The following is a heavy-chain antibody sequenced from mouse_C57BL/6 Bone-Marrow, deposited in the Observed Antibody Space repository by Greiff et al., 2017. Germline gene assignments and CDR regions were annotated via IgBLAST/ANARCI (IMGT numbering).Heavy chain of an antibody. D-gene: IGHD2-3*01. CDR3: TTYDGYPYYYAMDY. CDR2: IDPEKGDT. Sequence: EVQLQQSGAELVRPGASVKLSCTASGFNIKDDYMHWVKQRPEQGLEWIGWIDPEKGDTEYASKFQGKATITADTSSNTAYLQLSSLTSEDTAVYYCTTYDGYPYYYAMDYWGQGTSVTVSS. V-gene: IGHV14-4*01. J-gene: IGHJ4*01. CDR1: GFNIKDDY.